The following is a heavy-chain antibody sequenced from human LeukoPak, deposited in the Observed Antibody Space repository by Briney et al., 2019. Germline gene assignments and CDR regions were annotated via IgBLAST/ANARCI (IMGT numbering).Heavy chain of an antibody. D-gene: IGHD6-6*01. V-gene: IGHV4-30-4*01. J-gene: IGHJ6*02. CDR3: ARGELVDYYYGTDV. CDR2: IYYSGST. Sequence: SQTLSLTCTVSGGSISSGDYYWSWIRQPPGKGLEWIGYIYYSGSTYYNPSLKSRVTISVDTSKNQFSLKLSSVTAADTAVYYCARGELVDYYYGTDVWGQGTTVTVSS. CDR1: GGSISSGDYY.